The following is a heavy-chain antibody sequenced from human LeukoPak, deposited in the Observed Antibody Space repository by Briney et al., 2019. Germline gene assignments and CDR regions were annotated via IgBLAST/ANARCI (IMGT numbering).Heavy chain of an antibody. CDR3: AKAGVWLPAV. V-gene: IGHV4-4*02. D-gene: IGHD3-9*01. Sequence: SETVSLTCADSGGSVSSDNWWSWVRQPPGKGLEWIGEIHHSGNTNYSPSLKSRVTISLDKSRNQFSLKLNSVTAADTAVYYCAKAGVWLPAVWGQGTLVTVSS. CDR2: IHHSGNT. CDR1: GGSVSSDNW. J-gene: IGHJ4*02.